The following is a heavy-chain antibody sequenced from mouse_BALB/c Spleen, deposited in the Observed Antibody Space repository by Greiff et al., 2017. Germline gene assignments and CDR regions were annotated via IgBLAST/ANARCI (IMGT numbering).Heavy chain of an antibody. Sequence: VLLQQSGPGLVAPSQSLSITCPVSGLSFTCIVVHWVRQPPGKGLEWLGVIWAGGSTNYNSALMSRLSISKDNSKSQVFLKMNSLQTDDTAMYYCARVPRGGYGNYPLADWGQGTLVTVSA. V-gene: IGHV2-9*02. CDR2: IWAGGST. J-gene: IGHJ3*01. CDR1: GLSFTCIV. CDR3: ARVPRGGYGNYPLAD. D-gene: IGHD2-10*02.